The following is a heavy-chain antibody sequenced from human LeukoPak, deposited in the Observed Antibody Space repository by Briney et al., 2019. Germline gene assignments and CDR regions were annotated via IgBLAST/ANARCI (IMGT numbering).Heavy chain of an antibody. Sequence: KTSETLSLTCTVSGVSIITYFWTWIRQPPGKGLEWIGNIHDSGTTNYNPSLKSRVTMSVDTSKNQFSLKLGSVTAADTAMYYCVLGARPSGYWGQGTLVTVSS. CDR1: GVSIITYF. CDR3: VLGARPSGY. CDR2: IHDSGTT. V-gene: IGHV4-59*01. J-gene: IGHJ4*02. D-gene: IGHD1-26*01.